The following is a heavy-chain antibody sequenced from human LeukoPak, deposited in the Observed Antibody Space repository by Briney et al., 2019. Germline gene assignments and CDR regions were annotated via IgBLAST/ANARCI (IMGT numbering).Heavy chain of an antibody. CDR3: ARSRTWYSSGRGPFDY. D-gene: IGHD6-19*01. CDR2: INHSGST. CDR1: GGSFSGYY. V-gene: IGHV4-34*01. Sequence: PSETLSLTCAVYGGSFSGYYWSWIRQPPGKGGEWIGEINHSGSTNYNPSLKSRVTISVDTSKNQFSLKLSSVTAADTAVYYCARSRTWYSSGRGPFDYWGRGTLVTVSS. J-gene: IGHJ4*02.